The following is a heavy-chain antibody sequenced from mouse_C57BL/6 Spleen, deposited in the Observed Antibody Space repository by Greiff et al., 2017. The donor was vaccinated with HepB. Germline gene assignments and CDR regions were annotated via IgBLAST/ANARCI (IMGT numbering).Heavy chain of an antibody. CDR2: ISDGGSYT. D-gene: IGHD2-4*01. CDR3: ARDLYYDYDLAWFAY. CDR1: GFTFSSYA. V-gene: IGHV5-4*01. Sequence: EVQGVESGGGLVKPGGSLKLSCAASGFTFSSYAMSWVRQTPEKRLEWVATISDGGSYTYYPDNVKGRFTISRDNAKNNLYLQMSHLKSEDTAMYYCARDLYYDYDLAWFAYWGQGTLVTVSA. J-gene: IGHJ3*01.